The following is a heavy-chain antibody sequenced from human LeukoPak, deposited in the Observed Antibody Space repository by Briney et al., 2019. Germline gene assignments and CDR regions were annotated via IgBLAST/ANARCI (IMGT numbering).Heavy chain of an antibody. V-gene: IGHV3-30-3*01. D-gene: IGHD2-8*02. CDR1: GFNFSSYS. Sequence: GGSLRLSCAASGFNFSSYSMHWVRQAPGKGLEWVAVISFDGTNKYYYADSVRGRFTISRDNSKNTLSLQMDSLRTEDTAVYYCARGRGVDSWSFDYWGQGTMVTVSS. J-gene: IGHJ4*02. CDR3: ARGRGVDSWSFDY. CDR2: ISFDGTNK.